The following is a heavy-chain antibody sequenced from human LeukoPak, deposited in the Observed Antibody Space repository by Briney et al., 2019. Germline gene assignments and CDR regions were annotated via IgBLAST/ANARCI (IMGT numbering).Heavy chain of an antibody. Sequence: PGGSLRLSCVVSGFNFDNFAMHWVRQPLGKGLEWVAVISHDGRTKYYADSMKGRITNSRDNSKNTLFLQRNNLRSEDTAVYFCARPSPPGDGYNPPDHWGPRTQVTVSS. CDR2: ISHDGRTK. CDR1: GFNFDNFA. V-gene: IGHV3-30*04. D-gene: IGHD5-24*01. CDR3: ARPSPPGDGYNPPDH. J-gene: IGHJ4*02.